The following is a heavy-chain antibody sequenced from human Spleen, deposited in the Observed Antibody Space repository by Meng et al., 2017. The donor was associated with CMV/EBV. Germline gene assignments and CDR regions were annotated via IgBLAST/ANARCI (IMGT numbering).Heavy chain of an antibody. V-gene: IGHV3-48*04. D-gene: IGHD5-18*01. CDR1: GFTFSSYS. CDR2: ISSSSSTI. CDR3: ARGLTRLGYSYAVYYFDY. Sequence: GESLKISCAASGFTFSSYSMNWVRQAPGKGLEWVSYISSSSSTIYYADSVKGRFTISRDNAKNSLYLQMNSLRAEDTALYYCARGLTRLGYSYAVYYFDYWGQGTLVTVSS. J-gene: IGHJ4*02.